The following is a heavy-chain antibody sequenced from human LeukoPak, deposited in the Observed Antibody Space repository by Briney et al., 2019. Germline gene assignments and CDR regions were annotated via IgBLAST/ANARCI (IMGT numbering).Heavy chain of an antibody. Sequence: ASVKVSCKASGYTFTSYYMHWVRQAPGQGLEWMGIINPSGGSTSYAQKFQGRVTMTRDTSTSTVCMELSSLRSEDTAVYYCARGSSLPTIFGVVTSFDYWGQGTLVTVSS. CDR3: ARGSSLPTIFGVVTSFDY. V-gene: IGHV1-46*01. CDR2: INPSGGST. D-gene: IGHD3-3*01. J-gene: IGHJ4*02. CDR1: GYTFTSYY.